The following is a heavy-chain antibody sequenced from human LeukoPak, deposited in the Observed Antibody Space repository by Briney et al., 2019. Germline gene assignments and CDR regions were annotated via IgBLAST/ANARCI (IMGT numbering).Heavy chain of an antibody. J-gene: IGHJ4*02. V-gene: IGHV1-2*02. CDR2: INPNSGGT. CDR1: GYTFTGYY. CDR3: ARDAIVRDYSNSDY. Sequence: ASVKVSCKASGYTFTGYYIHWVRQAPGQGLEWMGWINPNSGGTNYAQKFQGRVTMTRDTSISTAYMELSRLTSDDTAVYYCARDAIVRDYSNSDYWGQGTLVAVSS. D-gene: IGHD4-11*01.